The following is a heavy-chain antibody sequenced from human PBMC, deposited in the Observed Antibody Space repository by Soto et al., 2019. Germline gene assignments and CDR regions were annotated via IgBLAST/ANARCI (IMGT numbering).Heavy chain of an antibody. J-gene: IGHJ4*02. V-gene: IGHV4-59*01. CDR3: ARGVDYYANSGYFRFEY. Sequence: SETLSRTCNLSGGSFHNFYWLWIRQPPGKGLEWVGHVHYSGSTNYSPSLNSRATISLDTYKSQLSLKLRSVTAADTAMYFCARGVDYYANSGYFRFEYWGKRITVSVSS. CDR2: VHYSGST. CDR1: GGSFHNFY. D-gene: IGHD6-25*01.